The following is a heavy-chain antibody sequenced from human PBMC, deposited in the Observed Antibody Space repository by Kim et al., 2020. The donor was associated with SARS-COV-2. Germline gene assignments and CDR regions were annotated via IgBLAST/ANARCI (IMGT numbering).Heavy chain of an antibody. D-gene: IGHD3-10*01. CDR3: ARDKEVRLVRGVPFDY. J-gene: IGHJ4*02. V-gene: IGHV1-46*01. Sequence: KFQGGVTMTRDTSTSTVYMELSSLRSEDTAVYYCARDKEVRLVRGVPFDYWGQGTLVTVSS.